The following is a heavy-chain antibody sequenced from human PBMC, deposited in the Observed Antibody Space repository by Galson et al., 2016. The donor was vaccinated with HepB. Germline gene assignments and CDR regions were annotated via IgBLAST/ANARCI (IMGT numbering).Heavy chain of an antibody. CDR3: TRVTIYGVVDF. J-gene: IGHJ4*02. CDR2: IYYSGST. D-gene: IGHD3-3*01. Sequence: SETLSLTCTVSGGSISSYSWSWIRQPPGKGLEWIGYIYYSGSTNYNPSLKSRVTMLVDTSKNQFSMMLTSVTAADTAVYYCTRVTIYGVVDFWGQGTPVTVSS. CDR1: GGSISSYS. V-gene: IGHV4-59*01.